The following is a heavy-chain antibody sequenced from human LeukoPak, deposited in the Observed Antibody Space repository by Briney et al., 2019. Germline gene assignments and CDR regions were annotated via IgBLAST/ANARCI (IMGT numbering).Heavy chain of an antibody. Sequence: SETLSLTCTVSGYSISSGYYWSWIRQPAGKGLEWIGRIYTSGSTNYNPSLKSRVTISVDTSKNQFSLKLSSVTAADTAVYYCARDGGVYDYWGQGTLVTVSS. V-gene: IGHV4-61*02. CDR1: GYSISSGYY. D-gene: IGHD4-23*01. CDR2: IYTSGST. CDR3: ARDGGVYDY. J-gene: IGHJ4*02.